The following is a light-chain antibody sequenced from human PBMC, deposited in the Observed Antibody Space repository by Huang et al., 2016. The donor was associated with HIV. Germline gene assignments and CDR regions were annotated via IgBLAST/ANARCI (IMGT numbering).Light chain of an antibody. J-gene: IGKJ3*01. CDR1: QSLLHSDGKTY. Sequence: DIVMTQSPLSLSVTPGQPASISCKSSQSLLHSDGKTYLYWYLQKPGQSPQLLIYEVSNLFSGVPDRFSGSGSGTDFTLKISRVEAEDVGVYYCMQSIQLSFGPGTKVDIK. CDR3: MQSIQLS. CDR2: EVS. V-gene: IGKV2D-29*02.